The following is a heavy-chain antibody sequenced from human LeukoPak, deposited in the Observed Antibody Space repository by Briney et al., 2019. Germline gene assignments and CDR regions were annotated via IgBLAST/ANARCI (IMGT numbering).Heavy chain of an antibody. V-gene: IGHV1-24*01. CDR2: FDPENGET. Sequence: ASVKVSCKLSGYTLTELSMHSVRQAPGKRLECMGGFDPENGETIYAQKFQGRVTMTENTSTDTAYMEPSSLRSEDTAVYYCATGYSGYEGLDYWGQGTLVTVSS. D-gene: IGHD5-12*01. CDR3: ATGYSGYEGLDY. CDR1: GYTLTELS. J-gene: IGHJ4*02.